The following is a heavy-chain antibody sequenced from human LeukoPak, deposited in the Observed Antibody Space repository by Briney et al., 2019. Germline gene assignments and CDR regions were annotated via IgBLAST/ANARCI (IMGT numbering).Heavy chain of an antibody. D-gene: IGHD1-14*01. CDR3: ARRTGGHSWHGEPDAFDI. CDR1: GGTFSSYA. CDR2: IIPIFGTA. V-gene: IGHV1-69*13. Sequence: ASVKVSCKASGGTFSSYAISWVRQAPGQGLEWMGGIIPIFGTANYAQKFQGRVTITADESASTAYMELSSLRSEDTAVYYCARRTGGHSWHGEPDAFDIWGQGTMVTVSS. J-gene: IGHJ3*02.